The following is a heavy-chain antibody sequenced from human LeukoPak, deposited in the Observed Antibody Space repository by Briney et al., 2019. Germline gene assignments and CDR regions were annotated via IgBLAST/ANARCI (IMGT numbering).Heavy chain of an antibody. D-gene: IGHD3-10*01. Sequence: PGGSLRLSCSASEFTFNYYSMHWVRQAPGRGLEHVSGITSNGGSTSYADSVKGRFTISRDNAKNSLYLQMNSLRAEDTAVYYCARGPPTRMLRSGSYNYWGQGTLVTVSS. V-gene: IGHV3-64*04. J-gene: IGHJ4*02. CDR1: EFTFNYYS. CDR3: ARGPPTRMLRSGSYNY. CDR2: ITSNGGST.